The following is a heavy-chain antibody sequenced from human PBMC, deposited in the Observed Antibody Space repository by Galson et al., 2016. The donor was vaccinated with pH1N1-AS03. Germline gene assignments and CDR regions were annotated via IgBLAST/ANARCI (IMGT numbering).Heavy chain of an antibody. CDR3: ATLPPGCTSGGGSFDY. Sequence: SETLSLTCTVSGASISSSYDYWGWIRQPPGKGLEWIGNIYYSGTTFYNPSLKSRVTISVDTSRNQFSRKLTSVSAADTAVYYCATLPPGCTSGGGSFDYWGQGAQVTVSS. V-gene: IGHV4-39*07. CDR1: GASISSSYDY. J-gene: IGHJ4*02. CDR2: IYYSGTT. D-gene: IGHD3-10*01.